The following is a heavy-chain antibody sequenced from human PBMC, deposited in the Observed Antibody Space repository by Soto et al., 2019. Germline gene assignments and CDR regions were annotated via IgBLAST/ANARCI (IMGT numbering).Heavy chain of an antibody. CDR3: ARLEGLATISYYIDF. CDR2: IYYRGNA. CDR1: DDSINSDKYY. D-gene: IGHD3-9*01. Sequence: TSETLSLTCSVSDDSINSDKYYLGWLRQPPGKGLEWIGSIYYRGNAYYNPSLQTRVTISLDKSKSQFSLKLNSVTAADSAVYFCARLEGLATISYYIDFWGPRALVTVSS. V-gene: IGHV4-39*01. J-gene: IGHJ4*02.